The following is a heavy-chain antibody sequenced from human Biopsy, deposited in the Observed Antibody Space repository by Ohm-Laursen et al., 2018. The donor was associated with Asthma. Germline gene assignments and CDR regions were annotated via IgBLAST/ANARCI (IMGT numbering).Heavy chain of an antibody. J-gene: IGHJ6*02. Sequence: VSSVKVSCKTSGYTFNSAGITWVRQAPGQGLEWMGWISVYNGNTKVAQKLQDRVTMITDTSTSTAYVELRSLRSDDTAVYFCARAVDYSHYYGIDVWGQGTTVTVS. CDR1: GYTFNSAG. CDR3: ARAVDYSHYYGIDV. D-gene: IGHD3-10*01. CDR2: ISVYNGNT. V-gene: IGHV1-18*01.